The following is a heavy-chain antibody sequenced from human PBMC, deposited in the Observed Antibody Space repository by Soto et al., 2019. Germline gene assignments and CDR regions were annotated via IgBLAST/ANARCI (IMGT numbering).Heavy chain of an antibody. CDR2: ISSSGSTI. V-gene: IGHV3-11*01. CDR3: ARNGYCSRDACSYGVDV. Sequence: QVQLVESGGGLVKPGGSLRLSCAASGFGFSDYYMSWIRQAPGKGLEWISYISSSGSTIYYADSVKGRFTVSRDNAKDSLWLQVNSMRAEDTAVYYCARNGYCSRDACSYGVDVWGQGTTVTVS. J-gene: IGHJ6*02. CDR1: GFGFSDYY. D-gene: IGHD2-15*01.